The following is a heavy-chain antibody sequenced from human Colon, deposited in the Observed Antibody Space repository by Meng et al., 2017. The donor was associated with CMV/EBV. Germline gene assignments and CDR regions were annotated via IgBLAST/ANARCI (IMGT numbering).Heavy chain of an antibody. Sequence: GESGAGASQPGGSLAFSCGAFGFSFSESGIHWHRQAPGKGLEWVSFIDTTNHYYADSVKGRFTISRDDSKRMVYLQMNNLKTEDTAMYFCSNGLLGVQGHWGQGTLVTVSS. CDR3: SNGLLGVQGH. J-gene: IGHJ4*02. CDR1: GFSFSESG. CDR2: IDTTNH. V-gene: IGHV3-30*02. D-gene: IGHD3-3*01.